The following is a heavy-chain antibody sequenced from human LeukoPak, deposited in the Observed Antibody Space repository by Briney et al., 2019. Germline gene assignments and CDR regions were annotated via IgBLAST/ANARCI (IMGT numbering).Heavy chain of an antibody. D-gene: IGHD2-2*01. CDR2: IHPNSGAT. Sequence: ASVKLSCKASGYTLTGYYMHWVRQAPGQGPEWMGWIHPNSGATNYAQKFQGRVTMTRDTSISTAYMELTSLRSDDTAVYYCARDHGAPAAPDYWGRGTLVTVSS. J-gene: IGHJ4*02. CDR1: GYTLTGYY. CDR3: ARDHGAPAAPDY. V-gene: IGHV1-2*02.